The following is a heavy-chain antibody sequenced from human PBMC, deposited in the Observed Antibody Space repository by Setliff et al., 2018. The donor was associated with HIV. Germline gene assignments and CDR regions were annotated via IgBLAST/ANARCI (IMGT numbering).Heavy chain of an antibody. CDR2: IYYSGST. J-gene: IGHJ6*03. CDR3: ARDRGSSYYYYYYMDV. Sequence: SETLSLTCTVSGGSISSHYWSWIRQPPGKGLERIGYIYYSGSTNYNPSLKSRVTISVDTSKNQFSLKLSSVTAADTAVYYCARDRGSSYYYYYYMDVWGKGTTVTVSS. V-gene: IGHV4-59*11. CDR1: GGSISSHY. D-gene: IGHD6-6*01.